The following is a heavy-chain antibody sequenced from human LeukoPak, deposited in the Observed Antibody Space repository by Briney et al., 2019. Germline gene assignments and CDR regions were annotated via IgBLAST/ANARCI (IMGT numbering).Heavy chain of an antibody. CDR1: GYSISSGYY. CDR3: ARDPTAYNWFDP. Sequence: SETLSLTCTVSGYSISSGYYWGWIRQPPGKGLEWIGSIYHSGSTYYNPSLKSRVTISVDTSKNQFSLKLSSVTAADTAVYYCARDPTAYNWFDPWGQGTLVTVSS. J-gene: IGHJ5*02. V-gene: IGHV4-38-2*02. CDR2: IYHSGST. D-gene: IGHD4-17*01.